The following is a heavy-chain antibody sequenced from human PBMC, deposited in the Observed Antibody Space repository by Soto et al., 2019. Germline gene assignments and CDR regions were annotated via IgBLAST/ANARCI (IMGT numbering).Heavy chain of an antibody. V-gene: IGHV4-30-4*01. CDR2: IYYCGTT. J-gene: IGHJ6*02. Sequence: QVQLQESGPGLVKPSQTLSLTCTVSGDSIRSGNHYWIWIRHPPGKGLEWIGYIYYCGTTYYSPSNNRGITIMVDTSKNQSALKLHCVTAADTAVYYYARVVILTVYGCMDVWGHGTTVTVSS. CDR3: ARVVILTVYGCMDV. CDR1: GDSIRSGNHY. D-gene: IGHD3-9*01.